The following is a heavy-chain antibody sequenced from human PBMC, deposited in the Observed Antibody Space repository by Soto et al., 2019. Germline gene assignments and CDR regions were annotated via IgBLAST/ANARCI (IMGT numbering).Heavy chain of an antibody. V-gene: IGHV1-3*01. CDR2: INAGNGNT. Sequence: QVQLVQSGAEVKKPGASVKVSCKAAEYTFTSYAMHWVRQAPGQRIEWIGWINAGNGNTKYSQKFQGRVTITRDTTAILADMGVSSLRPEATAVYYCARGGGDYGDYRLDLWGQGTLVTVSS. J-gene: IGHJ5*02. CDR3: ARGGGDYGDYRLDL. D-gene: IGHD4-17*01. CDR1: EYTFTSYA.